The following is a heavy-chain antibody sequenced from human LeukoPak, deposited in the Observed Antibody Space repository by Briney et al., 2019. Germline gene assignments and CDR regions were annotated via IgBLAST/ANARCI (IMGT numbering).Heavy chain of an antibody. CDR3: ARVDYSDSRAYYYFFDY. J-gene: IGHJ4*02. V-gene: IGHV4-39*02. CDR1: GGSFSSCDYY. CDR2: IYYSGNT. Sequence: PSETLSLTCTVSGGSFSSCDYYWVWIRPRPGKGLEWVGSIYYSGNTYDNPSIKSRVTISVDTSKNQDSLELSSVTYECTAVYYCARVDYSDSRAYYYFFDYWGQGTLVTVSS. D-gene: IGHD3-22*01.